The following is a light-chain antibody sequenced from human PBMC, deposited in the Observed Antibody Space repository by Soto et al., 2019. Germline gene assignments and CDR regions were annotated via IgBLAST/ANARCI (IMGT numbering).Light chain of an antibody. J-gene: IGLJ1*01. Sequence: SALAQPPSLTGAPGQSITLSFTWTNRDVGSYNLVSWYQQHPGKAPKLMIYEVSKRPSGVSNRFSGSKSGNTASLTISGLQAEDEADYYCCSYAGSSTYVFGTGTKVTVL. CDR2: EVS. CDR3: CSYAGSSTYV. V-gene: IGLV2-23*02. CDR1: NRDVGSYNL.